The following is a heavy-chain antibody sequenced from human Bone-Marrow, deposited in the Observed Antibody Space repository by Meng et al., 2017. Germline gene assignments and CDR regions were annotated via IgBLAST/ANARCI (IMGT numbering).Heavy chain of an antibody. J-gene: IGHJ4*02. CDR3: AREASPEYYFDY. Sequence: VQLQASGPGMVKPSQTLSSTCTVSGGSISSGGYYWSWIRQHPGKGLEWIGYIYYSGSTYYNPSLKSLVTISVDTSKNQFSLKLSSVTAADTAVYYCAREASPEYYFDYWGQGTLVTVSS. CDR2: IYYSGST. CDR1: GGSISSGGYY. D-gene: IGHD1-14*01. V-gene: IGHV4-31*01.